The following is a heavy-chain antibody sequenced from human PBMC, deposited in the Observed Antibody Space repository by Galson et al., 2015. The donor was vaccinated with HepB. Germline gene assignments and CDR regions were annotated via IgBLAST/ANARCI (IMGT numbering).Heavy chain of an antibody. V-gene: IGHV3-30-3*01. Sequence: SLRLSCAASGFTFSSYAMHWVRQAPGKGLEWVAVISYDGSNKYYADSVKGRFTISRDNSKYTLYLQMNSLRAEDTAVYYCARDGITVFGVVMRFAFDIWGQGTMVTVSS. CDR3: ARDGITVFGVVMRFAFDI. J-gene: IGHJ3*02. D-gene: IGHD3-3*01. CDR2: ISYDGSNK. CDR1: GFTFSSYA.